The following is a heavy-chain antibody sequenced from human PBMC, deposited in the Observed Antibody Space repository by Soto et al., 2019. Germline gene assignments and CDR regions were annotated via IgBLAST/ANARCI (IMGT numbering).Heavy chain of an antibody. Sequence: GGSLRLSCTASGFTFSEYSMGWVRQAPGKGLEWVSSITHSGTYVYYADSVKGRFTISRDSASNSLFLQMTSLRAEDTAVYHCARARGNDWYSDYWGQGTLVTVS. J-gene: IGHJ4*02. CDR1: GFTFSEYS. CDR3: ARARGNDWYSDY. D-gene: IGHD5-12*01. CDR2: ITHSGTYV. V-gene: IGHV3-21*01.